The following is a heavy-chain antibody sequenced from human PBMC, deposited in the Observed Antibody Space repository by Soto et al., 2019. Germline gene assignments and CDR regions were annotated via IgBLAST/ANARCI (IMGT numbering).Heavy chain of an antibody. D-gene: IGHD2-21*02. V-gene: IGHV1-3*01. CDR2: INAGNGNT. Sequence: ASVKVSCKAAGYTFSSYAMHWVRQAPGQRLEWMGWINAGNGNTKYSQKFQGRVTITRDTSASTAYMELSSLRSEDTAVYYCASEYCGGDCYSAARYGMDVWGQGTTVTVSS. CDR1: GYTFSSYA. CDR3: ASEYCGGDCYSAARYGMDV. J-gene: IGHJ6*02.